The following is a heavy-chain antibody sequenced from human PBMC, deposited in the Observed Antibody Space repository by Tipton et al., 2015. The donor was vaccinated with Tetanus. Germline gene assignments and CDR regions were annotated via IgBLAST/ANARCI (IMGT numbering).Heavy chain of an antibody. D-gene: IGHD2-8*01. Sequence: VQLVQSGGEVKKPGESLKISCKGPGYIFNNYWIGWVRQKPGKGLEWMGIIYPGDSDTRYSPSFQGQVTISVDKSINTAYLQWSSLKASDTSMFYCARAHCTDGVCNFDSWGQGALVTVAS. CDR1: GYIFNNYW. CDR2: IYPGDSDT. V-gene: IGHV5-51*01. CDR3: ARAHCTDGVCNFDS. J-gene: IGHJ4*02.